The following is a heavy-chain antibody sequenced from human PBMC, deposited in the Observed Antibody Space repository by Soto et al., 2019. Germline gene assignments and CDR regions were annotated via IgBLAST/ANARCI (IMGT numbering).Heavy chain of an antibody. CDR3: ARDLGGWPDY. CDR1: GDSIYTDFG. V-gene: IGHV4-4*02. Sequence: SETLSLTCAVSGDSIYTDFGWSWVRQPPGKGLEWIGETHHSRGTNYSPSLESRVTISIDEPNNQFSLRLSSVTAADTAVYYCARDLGGWPDYWGQGTLVTVSS. CDR2: THHSRGT. D-gene: IGHD2-15*01. J-gene: IGHJ4*02.